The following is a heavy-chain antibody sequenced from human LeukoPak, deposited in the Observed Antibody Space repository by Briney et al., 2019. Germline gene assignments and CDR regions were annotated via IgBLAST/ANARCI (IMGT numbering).Heavy chain of an antibody. CDR1: GGTFSSYA. Sequence: ASVKVSCKASGGTFSSYAMSWVRQAPGKGLEWVSAISGSGGSTYYADSVKGRFTISRDNSKSTLYLQMNSLRAEDTAVYYCAGSTSQSSSPPLDYWGQGTLVTVSS. V-gene: IGHV3-23*01. CDR3: AGSTSQSSSPPLDY. J-gene: IGHJ4*02. D-gene: IGHD6-13*01. CDR2: ISGSGGST.